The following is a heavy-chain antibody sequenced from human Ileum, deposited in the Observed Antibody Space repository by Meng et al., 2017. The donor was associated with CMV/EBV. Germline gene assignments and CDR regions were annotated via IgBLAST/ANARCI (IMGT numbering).Heavy chain of an antibody. V-gene: IGHV3-23*03. CDR1: GFTFSRYA. CDR3: AKVVFSDGYDYYFDY. Sequence: SGFTFSRYAMSWVRQAPGKGLEWVSVIYSGGSSIYYVDSVKGRFTISRDNSKKTLYLQMNSLRAEDTAVYYCAKVVFSDGYDYYFDYWGQGTLVTVSS. D-gene: IGHD5-12*01. J-gene: IGHJ4*02. CDR2: IYSGGSSI.